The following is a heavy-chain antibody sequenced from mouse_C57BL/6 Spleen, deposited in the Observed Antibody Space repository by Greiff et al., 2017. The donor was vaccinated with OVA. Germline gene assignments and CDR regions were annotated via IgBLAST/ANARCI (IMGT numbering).Heavy chain of an antibody. Sequence: QVQLQQPGAELVKPGASVKLSCKASGYTFTSYWMQWVKQRPGQGLEWIGEIDPSDSYTNYNQKFKGKATLTVDTSSSTAYMQLSSLTSEDSAFYYCARYPPLTTVVYFDDWGQGTTLTVSS. CDR3: ARYPPLTTVVYFDD. CDR2: IDPSDSYT. D-gene: IGHD1-1*01. J-gene: IGHJ2*01. CDR1: GYTFTSYW. V-gene: IGHV1-50*01.